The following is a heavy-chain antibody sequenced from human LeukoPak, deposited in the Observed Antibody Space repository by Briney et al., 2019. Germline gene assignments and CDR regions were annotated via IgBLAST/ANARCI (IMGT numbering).Heavy chain of an antibody. CDR2: IKQDGSEK. Sequence: GGSLRLSCAASGFTFSSYYMSWVRQAPGKGLEWVANIKQDGSEKYYVDSVKGRFTISRDNVKNSLYLQMNSLRAGNTTVYYCAREDLWGQGTLVTVSS. CDR1: GFTFSSYY. CDR3: AREDL. V-gene: IGHV3-7*04. J-gene: IGHJ4*02.